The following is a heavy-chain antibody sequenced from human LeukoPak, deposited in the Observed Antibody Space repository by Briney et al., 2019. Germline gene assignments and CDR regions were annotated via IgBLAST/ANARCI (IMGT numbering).Heavy chain of an antibody. D-gene: IGHD6-13*01. Sequence: PSETLSLTCTVSGGSISRYYWSWIRQPPGKGLEWLGYIYYGGSTNYNPSLKSRVTISVDTAKNQFSLKLSSVTAADTAVYYCARDSSGSSWYGYYYYYMDVWGRGTTVTVSS. CDR2: IYYGGST. J-gene: IGHJ6*03. V-gene: IGHV4-59*01. CDR3: ARDSSGSSWYGYYYYYMDV. CDR1: GGSISRYY.